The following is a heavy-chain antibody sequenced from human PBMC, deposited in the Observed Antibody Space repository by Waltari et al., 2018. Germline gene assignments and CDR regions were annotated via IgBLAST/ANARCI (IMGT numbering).Heavy chain of an antibody. CDR2: IATYSDT. D-gene: IGHD2-15*01. CDR1: RFNFGDHS. Sequence: EGQLVESGGGLVQPGGSLKGACAASRFNFGDHSMNWVRQAQEKGLEWVAYIATYSDTFYGDSVKGRFTISRDNVNNLLYLDMTRLREDDTAIYYCVRDHRWAFDLWGQGTMVTVSS. CDR3: VRDHRWAFDL. J-gene: IGHJ3*01. V-gene: IGHV3-48*02.